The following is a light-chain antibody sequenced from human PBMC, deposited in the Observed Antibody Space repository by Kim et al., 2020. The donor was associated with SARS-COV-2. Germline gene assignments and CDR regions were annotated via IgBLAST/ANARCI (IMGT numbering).Light chain of an antibody. CDR2: GAS. V-gene: IGKV3-15*01. Sequence: VSPGEGATLSCRARQSVSTHLAWYQQKPGQAPRLLIYGASTRATGIPARFSGSGSGTDFTLTISSLQSEDFAVYYCQQYNNWPPVTFGQGTKLEI. CDR1: QSVSTH. CDR3: QQYNNWPPVT. J-gene: IGKJ2*01.